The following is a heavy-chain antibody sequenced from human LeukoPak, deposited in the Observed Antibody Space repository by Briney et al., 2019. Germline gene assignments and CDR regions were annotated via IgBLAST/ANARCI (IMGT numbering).Heavy chain of an antibody. J-gene: IGHJ4*02. CDR2: ISSRSTYI. D-gene: IGHD6-19*01. Sequence: PGGSLRLSCAASGFTFITYSMNWVRQAPGKGLEWVSSISSRSTYIYYADSVKGRFTISRDNAKNSLYLQMNSLRAEVTAVYYCAREESGSSGWYDYWGQGTLVTVSS. V-gene: IGHV3-21*01. CDR3: AREESGSSGWYDY. CDR1: GFTFITYS.